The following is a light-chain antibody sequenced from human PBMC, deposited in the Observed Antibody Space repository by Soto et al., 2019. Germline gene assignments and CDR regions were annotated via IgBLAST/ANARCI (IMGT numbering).Light chain of an antibody. V-gene: IGKV1-9*01. J-gene: IGKJ1*01. CDR1: QGISND. Sequence: DIQLTQSPSFLSASEGDRVTVTCRASQGISNDLAWSQQKPGKAPNLLINVASTLQIGVPSRFRGSRSGTEFTVIISSLQTEDSATYYCQQFNSFPRTFGQGTKVEIK. CDR2: VAS. CDR3: QQFNSFPRT.